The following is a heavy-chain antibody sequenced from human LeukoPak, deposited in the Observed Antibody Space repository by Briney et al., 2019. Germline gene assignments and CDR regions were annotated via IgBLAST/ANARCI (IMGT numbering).Heavy chain of an antibody. V-gene: IGHV3-23*01. CDR1: GFTFSSYA. D-gene: IGHD5-12*01. J-gene: IGHJ4*02. CDR2: ISGSGGST. CDR3: ARVRGSYSADY. Sequence: GGSLRLSCAASGFTFSSYAMSWVRQAPGKGPEWVSAISGSGGSTYYADSVKGRFTISRDNAENSLYLQMNSLRAEDTALYYCARVRGSYSADYWGQGTLVTVSS.